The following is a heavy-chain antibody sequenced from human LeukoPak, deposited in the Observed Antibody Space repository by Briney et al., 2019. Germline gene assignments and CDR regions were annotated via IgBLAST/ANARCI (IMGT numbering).Heavy chain of an antibody. CDR2: ITWNSGSI. CDR3: AKALYGDYGMDY. Sequence: GRSLRLSCAASGFTFNDYAMHWVRQAPGKGLEWVSGITWNSGSIGYADSVKGRFTISRDNAKNSLYLQMNSLRAEDTALYYCAKALYGDYGMDYWGQGTLVTVSS. D-gene: IGHD4-17*01. J-gene: IGHJ4*02. CDR1: GFTFNDYA. V-gene: IGHV3-9*01.